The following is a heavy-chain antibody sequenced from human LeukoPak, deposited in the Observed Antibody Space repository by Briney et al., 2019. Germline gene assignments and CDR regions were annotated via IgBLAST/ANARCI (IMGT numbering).Heavy chain of an antibody. CDR2: INHSGST. J-gene: IGHJ4*02. V-gene: IGHV4-34*01. CDR1: GGSFSGYY. Sequence: SETLSLTCAVYGGSFSGYYWSWIRQPPGKGLEWIGEINHSGSTNYNPSLKSRVTISVDTSKNQFSLKLSSVTAADTAVYYCARGQPSYDYIWGSYRIPPSFDYWGKGTLVTVSS. D-gene: IGHD3-16*02. CDR3: ARGQPSYDYIWGSYRIPPSFDY.